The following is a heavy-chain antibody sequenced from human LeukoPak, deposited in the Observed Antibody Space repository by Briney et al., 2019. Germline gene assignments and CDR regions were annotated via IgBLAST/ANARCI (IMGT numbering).Heavy chain of an antibody. V-gene: IGHV3-53*01. CDR3: ARGFTFPNWFDP. CDR1: GFTVSSNY. CDR2: TYSGGST. J-gene: IGHJ5*02. Sequence: GGSLRLSCAASGFTVSSNYMSWVRQAPGKGLEWVSVTYSGGSTYYADSVKGRFTISRDNSKNTLYLQMNSLRAEDTAVYYCARGFTFPNWFDPWGQGTLVTVSS. D-gene: IGHD3-10*01.